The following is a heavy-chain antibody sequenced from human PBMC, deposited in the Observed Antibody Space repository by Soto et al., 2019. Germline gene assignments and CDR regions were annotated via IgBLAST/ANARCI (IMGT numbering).Heavy chain of an antibody. Sequence: IQLVQSAGEVKRPGASVKVSCKASGYTFNTFGITWVRQAPGQGLEWMGCVSGYSDKRDYSRKLQDRITVTADPATTTSDMEVRSLTSDDTAVDYGARGWGKYGGANDFWGQGTLVTVSS. CDR3: ARGWGKYGGANDF. CDR2: VSGYSDKR. V-gene: IGHV1-18*01. CDR1: GYTFNTFG. J-gene: IGHJ4*02. D-gene: IGHD2-21*01.